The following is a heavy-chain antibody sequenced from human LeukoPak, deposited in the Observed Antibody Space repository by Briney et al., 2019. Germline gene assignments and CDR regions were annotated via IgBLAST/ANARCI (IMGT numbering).Heavy chain of an antibody. D-gene: IGHD3-10*01. Sequence: ASVKVSCKASGYISTGYYIHWVRQAPGRGLEWMGWINPNSGGTDSAQRFQGRVTMTRDTSISTAYMELSRLSSDDTAVYYCARDSITMVRGIRWWFDPWGQGTLVTVSS. CDR1: GYISTGYY. CDR3: ARDSITMVRGIRWWFDP. V-gene: IGHV1-2*02. CDR2: INPNSGGT. J-gene: IGHJ5*02.